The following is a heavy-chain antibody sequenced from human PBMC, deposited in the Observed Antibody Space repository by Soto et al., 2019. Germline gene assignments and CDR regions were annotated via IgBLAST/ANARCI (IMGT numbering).Heavy chain of an antibody. CDR3: ARVYSSSWYDPDLFDY. CDR1: GGSISSGGYY. V-gene: IGHV4-31*03. Sequence: SSETLSLTCTVFGGSISSGGYYCSWIRQNPGKGLEWIGYIYYSGSTYYNPSLKSRVTISVDTSKNQFSLKLSSVTAADTAVYYCARVYSSSWYDPDLFDYWGQGTLVTVSS. CDR2: IYYSGST. J-gene: IGHJ4*02. D-gene: IGHD6-13*01.